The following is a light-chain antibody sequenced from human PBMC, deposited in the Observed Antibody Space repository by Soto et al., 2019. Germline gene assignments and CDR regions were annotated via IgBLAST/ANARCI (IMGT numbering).Light chain of an antibody. V-gene: IGLV2-14*03. CDR2: EVS. CDR1: SSDVGGYNY. Sequence: QSALTQPASVSGSPGQSITISCTGTSSDVGGYNYVSWFQQHPGKAPKLKIYEVSNRPSGVSNRFSGSKSGYTASLTISELQAEDEADYSCTSFTSSSTCVVGGGTK. CDR3: TSFTSSSTCV. J-gene: IGLJ3*02.